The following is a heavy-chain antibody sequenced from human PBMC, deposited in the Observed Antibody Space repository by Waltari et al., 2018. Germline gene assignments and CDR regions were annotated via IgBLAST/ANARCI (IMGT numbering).Heavy chain of an antibody. Sequence: QLQLQESGPGLVKPSETLSLPCTVSGYSISHDNYHWAWVRQPPGTGLEWIGSIYYNGNTYYSPSLKSRVTISVDTSKNQFSLRLSSVTAADTAVYYCTTEYSSSSAYWGQGTLVTVSS. CDR2: IYYNGNT. J-gene: IGHJ4*02. D-gene: IGHD6-6*01. CDR3: TTEYSSSSAY. CDR1: GYSISHDNYH. V-gene: IGHV4-39*02.